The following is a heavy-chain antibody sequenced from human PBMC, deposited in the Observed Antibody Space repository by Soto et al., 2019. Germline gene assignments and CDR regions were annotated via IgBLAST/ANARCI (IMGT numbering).Heavy chain of an antibody. V-gene: IGHV3-48*04. Sequence: GGSLRHSCSVSGFTFSAYSMAWIRQAPGKGLEWLSYISSSSSVIYYADSVKGRITVSRDNGKNALILQMHSLRADDTAVYYCARYLIIPRAFDIWGQGTAVTVSS. D-gene: IGHD2-21*01. CDR1: GFTFSAYS. CDR3: ARYLIIPRAFDI. CDR2: ISSSSSVI. J-gene: IGHJ3*02.